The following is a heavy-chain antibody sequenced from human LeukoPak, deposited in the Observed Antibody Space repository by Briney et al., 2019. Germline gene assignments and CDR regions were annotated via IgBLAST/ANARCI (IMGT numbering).Heavy chain of an antibody. CDR1: GGSISSGGYY. J-gene: IGHJ4*02. Sequence: SQTLSLTCTVSGGSISSGGYYWSWIRQHPGKGLERIGYIYYSGSTYYNPSLKSRVTISVDASKNQFSLKLSSVTAADTAVYYCASRRFPLRYGSGSYGYWGQGTLVTVSS. CDR2: IYYSGST. V-gene: IGHV4-31*03. D-gene: IGHD3-10*01. CDR3: ASRRFPLRYGSGSYGY.